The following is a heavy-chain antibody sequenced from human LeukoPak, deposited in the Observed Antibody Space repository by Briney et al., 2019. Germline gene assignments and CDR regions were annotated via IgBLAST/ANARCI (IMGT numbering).Heavy chain of an antibody. V-gene: IGHV3-23*01. J-gene: IGHJ4*02. CDR3: AKDSWFGEESGGFDY. Sequence: GGSLRLSCAASGFTFSSYAMSWVRQAPGKGLGWVSAISGSGGSTYYADSVKGRFTISRDNSKNTLYLQMNSLRAEDTAVYYCAKDSWFGEESGGFDYWGQGTLVTVSS. CDR1: GFTFSSYA. D-gene: IGHD3-10*01. CDR2: ISGSGGST.